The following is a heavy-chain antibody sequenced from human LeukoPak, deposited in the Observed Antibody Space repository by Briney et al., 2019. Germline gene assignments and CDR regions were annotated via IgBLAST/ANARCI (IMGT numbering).Heavy chain of an antibody. CDR2: IYYSGST. V-gene: IGHV4-59*01. CDR3: ARVSYDYVWGSYRYSRWFDP. J-gene: IGHJ5*02. CDR1: GGSISSYY. D-gene: IGHD3-16*02. Sequence: SETLSLTCTVSGGSISSYYWSWIRQPPGKGLEWIGYIYYSGSTNYNPSLKSRVTISVDTSKNQFSLKLSSVTAADTAVYCCARVSYDYVWGSYRYSRWFDPWGQGTLVTVSS.